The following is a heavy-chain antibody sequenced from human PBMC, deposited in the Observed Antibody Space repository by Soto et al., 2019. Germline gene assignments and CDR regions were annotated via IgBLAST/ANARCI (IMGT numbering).Heavy chain of an antibody. CDR1: GFTFSSYW. J-gene: IGHJ2*01. CDR2: INSDGSST. D-gene: IGHD7-27*01. Sequence: GGSLRLSCAASGFTFSSYWMHWVRQAPGKGLVWVSRINSDGSSTSYADSVKGRFTISRDNAKNTLYLQMNSLRAEDTAVYYCARDCGAGELTGDSRHAWYFDLWGRGTLVTVSS. CDR3: ARDCGAGELTGDSRHAWYFDL. V-gene: IGHV3-74*01.